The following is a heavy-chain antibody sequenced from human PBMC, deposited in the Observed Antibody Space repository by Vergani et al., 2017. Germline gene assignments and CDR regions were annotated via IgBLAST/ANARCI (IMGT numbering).Heavy chain of an antibody. V-gene: IGHV4-34*09. D-gene: IGHD3-22*01. J-gene: IGHJ4*02. Sequence: QVQLQESGPGLVKPSQTLSLTCAVYGGSFSGYYWSWIRQPPGKGLEWIGYIYYSGSTYYNPSLKSRVTISVDTSKNQFSLKLSSVTAADTAVYYCARGDSSGYYPNDWGQGTLVTVSS. CDR3: ARGDSSGYYPND. CDR2: IYYSGST. CDR1: GGSFSGYY.